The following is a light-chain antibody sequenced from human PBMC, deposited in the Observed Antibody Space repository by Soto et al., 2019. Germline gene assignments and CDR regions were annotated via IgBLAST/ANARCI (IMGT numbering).Light chain of an antibody. V-gene: IGKV1-39*01. Sequence: DIQMTQSPSSLSASIGDRVTITCRAGQSISNYLNWYQQKPGKAPNLLIYAASRLESGVPSRFSGSGSGTDFTLTISSLQPEDFAVYYCQQRVNWPPTFGGGTKVDIK. CDR3: QQRVNWPPT. J-gene: IGKJ4*01. CDR2: AAS. CDR1: QSISNY.